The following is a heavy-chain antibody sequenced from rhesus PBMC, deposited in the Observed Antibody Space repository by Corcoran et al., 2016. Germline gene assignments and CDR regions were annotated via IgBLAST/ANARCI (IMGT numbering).Heavy chain of an antibody. Sequence: QVQLQESGPGLAKPAETLSLTCAVSGGSISSSYWSWIRQAPGKGLAWIGRIYGSGGSTTYYPSLKSRVTLSVDTSKNQLSLKLSSVTAADTAVYYCARQGPGYGLDSWGQGVVVTVSS. V-gene: IGHV4S11*01. CDR1: GGSISSSY. J-gene: IGHJ6*01. CDR3: ARQGPGYGLDS. CDR2: IYGSGGST.